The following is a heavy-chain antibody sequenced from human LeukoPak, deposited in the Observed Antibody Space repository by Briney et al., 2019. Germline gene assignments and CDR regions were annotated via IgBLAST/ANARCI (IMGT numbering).Heavy chain of an antibody. D-gene: IGHD2-2*01. J-gene: IGHJ4*02. Sequence: PGGSLRLSCAASGFTFSSYAMSWVRQAPGKGLEWVSAISGSGGSTYYADSVKGRFTISRDNSKNTLYLQMNSLRAEDTAVYYCAKDGIGRSTSWPSAPPLGYWGQGTLVTVSS. V-gene: IGHV3-23*01. CDR1: GFTFSSYA. CDR3: AKDGIGRSTSWPSAPPLGY. CDR2: ISGSGGST.